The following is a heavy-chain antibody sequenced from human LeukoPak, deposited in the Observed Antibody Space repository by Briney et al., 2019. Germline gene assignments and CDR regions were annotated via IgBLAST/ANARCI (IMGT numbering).Heavy chain of an antibody. V-gene: IGHV3-30*18. D-gene: IGHD3-22*01. Sequence: PGGSLRLSCAASGFTFSSYGMHWVRQAPGKGLEWVAVISYDGSNKYYADSVKGRFTISRDNFKNTPYLQMNSLRAEDTAVYYCAKSRGKTMIVLGYWGQGTLVTVSS. CDR1: GFTFSSYG. CDR3: AKSRGKTMIVLGY. J-gene: IGHJ4*02. CDR2: ISYDGSNK.